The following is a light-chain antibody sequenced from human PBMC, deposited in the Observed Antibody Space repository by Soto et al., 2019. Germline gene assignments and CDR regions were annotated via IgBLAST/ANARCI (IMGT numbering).Light chain of an antibody. J-gene: IGLJ1*01. Sequence: QSALTQPASVSGSPGQSITISCTGTSSDIGVYNSVSWYQQHPGRAPKLMIYEVSKRPSGVPDRFSGSKSGNTASLTVSGLQAEDEADYYCSSYAGSNNLYVFGTGTKVTVL. CDR3: SSYAGSNNLYV. CDR2: EVS. CDR1: SSDIGVYNS. V-gene: IGLV2-8*01.